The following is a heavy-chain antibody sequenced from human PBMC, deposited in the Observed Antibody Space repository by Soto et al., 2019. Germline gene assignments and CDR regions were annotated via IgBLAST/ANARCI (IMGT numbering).Heavy chain of an antibody. D-gene: IGHD6-13*01. CDR2: FNADNGNT. J-gene: IGHJ6*03. V-gene: IGHV1-18*01. CDR3: ARVYSSSPPGYYYYMDV. CDR1: GYTLTELS. Sequence: ASVKLSCKVSGYTLTELSRRWVRQAPGKGLEWMGWFNADNGNTNYAQKLQGRVTMTTDTSTSTAYMELRSLRSDDTAVYYCARVYSSSPPGYYYYMDVWGKGTTVTVSS.